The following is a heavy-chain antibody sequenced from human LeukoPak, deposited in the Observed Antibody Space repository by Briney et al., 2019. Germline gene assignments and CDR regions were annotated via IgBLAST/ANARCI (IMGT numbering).Heavy chain of an antibody. CDR1: GFTFSSYA. J-gene: IGHJ2*01. CDR3: ALHYGDAGYFDL. V-gene: IGHV3-30-3*01. Sequence: PGGSLRLSCAASGFTFSSYAMHWVRQAPGKGLEWVAVISYDGSNKYYADSVKGRFTISRDNSKNTLYLQMNSLRAEDTAVYYCALHYGDAGYFDLWGRGTLVTVSS. CDR2: ISYDGSNK. D-gene: IGHD4-17*01.